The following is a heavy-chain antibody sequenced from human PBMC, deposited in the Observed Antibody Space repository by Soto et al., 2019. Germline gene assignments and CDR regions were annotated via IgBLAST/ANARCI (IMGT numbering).Heavy chain of an antibody. J-gene: IGHJ4*02. D-gene: IGHD3-22*01. CDR2: ISSSGSTI. Sequence: GGSLRLSCAASGFTFSDYYMSWIRQAPGKGLEWVSYISSSGSTIYYADSVKGRFTISRDNAKNSLYLQMNSLRAEDTAVYYCARDFTYYYDSSGYSGYWGQGTLVTVSS. V-gene: IGHV3-11*01. CDR3: ARDFTYYYDSSGYSGY. CDR1: GFTFSDYY.